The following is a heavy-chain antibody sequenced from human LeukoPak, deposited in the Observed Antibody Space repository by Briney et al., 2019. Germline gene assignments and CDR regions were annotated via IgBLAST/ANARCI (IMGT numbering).Heavy chain of an antibody. V-gene: IGHV4-59*01. J-gene: IGHJ3*02. Sequence: SETLSLTCTVSGASIRSSYWSWIRQPPGKGLEWIGHIHYSGSTNYNPSLKSRVAISVDTSKNQFSLKLSSVTAADTAVYYCARRVWSTTISRDGFDIWGQGTMVTVSS. D-gene: IGHD1-26*01. CDR2: IHYSGST. CDR1: GASIRSSY. CDR3: ARRVWSTTISRDGFDI.